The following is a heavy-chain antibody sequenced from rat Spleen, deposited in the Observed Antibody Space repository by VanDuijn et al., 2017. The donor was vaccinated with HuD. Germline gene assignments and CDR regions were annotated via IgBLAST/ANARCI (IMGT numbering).Heavy chain of an antibody. CDR1: GFTFSRSA. V-gene: IGHV5-29*01. D-gene: IGHD1-6*01. CDR2: ISYDGSST. CDR3: TRDRILRSTGFDY. J-gene: IGHJ2*01. Sequence: EVQLVESGGGLVQPGRSLKLSCAASGFTFSRSAMAWVRQAPAKGLEWVATISYDGSSTYYRDSVKGRLTISRDNAKSTLYLQMDSLRSEDSATYYCTRDRILRSTGFDYWGQGVMVTVSS.